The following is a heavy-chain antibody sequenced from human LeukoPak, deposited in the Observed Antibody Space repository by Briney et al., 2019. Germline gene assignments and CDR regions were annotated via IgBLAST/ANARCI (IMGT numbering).Heavy chain of an antibody. CDR2: ISAYNGNT. J-gene: IGHJ4*02. V-gene: IGHV1-18*01. D-gene: IGHD6-19*01. CDR3: ARGSTGVEQWLVYFDY. CDR1: GYTFTSYG. Sequence: ASVKVSCKASGYTFTSYGISWVRQAPGQGLEWMGWISAYNGNTNYAQKLQGRVAMTTDTSTSTAYMELRSLRSDDTAVYYCARGSTGVEQWLVYFDYWGQGTLVTVSS.